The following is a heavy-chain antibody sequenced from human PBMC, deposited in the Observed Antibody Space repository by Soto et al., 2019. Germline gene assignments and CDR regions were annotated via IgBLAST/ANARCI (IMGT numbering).Heavy chain of an antibody. Sequence: LRLSCAASGFTFSSYGMHWVRQAPGKGLEWVAVISYDGSNKYYADSVKGRFTISRDNSKNTLYLQMNSLRAEDTAVYYCAKDHSSSLLDYWGQGTLVTVSS. CDR3: AKDHSSSLLDY. J-gene: IGHJ4*02. D-gene: IGHD6-13*01. V-gene: IGHV3-30*18. CDR1: GFTFSSYG. CDR2: ISYDGSNK.